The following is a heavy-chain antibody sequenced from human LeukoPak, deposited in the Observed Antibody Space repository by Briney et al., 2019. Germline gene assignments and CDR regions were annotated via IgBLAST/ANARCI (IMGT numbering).Heavy chain of an antibody. V-gene: IGHV1-3*01. CDR3: ARGYYGSGSYPQLDY. CDR2: INAGNGNT. D-gene: IGHD3-10*01. CDR1: GYTFTSYA. J-gene: IGHJ4*02. Sequence: ASVKVSCKASGYTFTSYAMDWVRQAPGQRLEWMGWINAGNGNTKYSQKFQGRVTITRDTSASTAYMELSSLRSEDTAVYYCARGYYGSGSYPQLDYWGQGTLVTVSS.